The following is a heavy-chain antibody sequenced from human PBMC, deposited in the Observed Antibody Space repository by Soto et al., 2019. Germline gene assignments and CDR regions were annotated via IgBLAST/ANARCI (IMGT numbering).Heavy chain of an antibody. CDR1: GYSFTSYW. CDR3: ARGSDSYGWDYYYYGMDV. CDR2: IYPGDSDT. D-gene: IGHD5-18*01. Sequence: GESLKISCKGSGYSFTSYWIGWVRQMPGKGLGWMGIIYPGDSDTRYSPSFQGQVTISADKSISTAYLQWSSLKASDTAMYYCARGSDSYGWDYYYYGMDVWGQGTTVTVSS. J-gene: IGHJ6*02. V-gene: IGHV5-51*01.